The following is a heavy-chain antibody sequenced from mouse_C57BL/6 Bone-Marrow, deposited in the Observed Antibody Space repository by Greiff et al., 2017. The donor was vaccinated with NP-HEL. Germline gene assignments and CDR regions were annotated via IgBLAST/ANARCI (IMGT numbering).Heavy chain of an antibody. CDR3: ARRPYLGSSGLAWFAY. V-gene: IGHV1-4*01. J-gene: IGHJ3*01. CDR1: GYTFTSYT. D-gene: IGHD3-2*02. Sequence: VQLQQSGAELARPGASVKMSCKASGYTFTSYTMHWVKQRPGQGLEWIGYINPSSGYTKYNQKFKDKATLTAEQSSSTAYMQLSSLKSEDSAVYYCARRPYLGSSGLAWFAYWGQGTLVTVSA. CDR2: INPSSGYT.